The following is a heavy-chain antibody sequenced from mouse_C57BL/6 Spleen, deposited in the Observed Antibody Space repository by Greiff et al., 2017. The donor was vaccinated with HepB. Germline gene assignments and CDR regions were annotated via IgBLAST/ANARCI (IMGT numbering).Heavy chain of an antibody. Sequence: VKLQESGPELVKPGASVKISCKASGYAFSSSWMNWVKQRPGKGLEWIGRIYPGDGDTNYNGKFKGKATLTADKSSSTAYMQLSSLTSEDSAVYFCPISYGYDDYAMDYWGQGTSVTVSS. V-gene: IGHV1-82*01. CDR3: PISYGYDDYAMDY. D-gene: IGHD2-2*01. J-gene: IGHJ4*01. CDR2: IYPGDGDT. CDR1: GYAFSSSW.